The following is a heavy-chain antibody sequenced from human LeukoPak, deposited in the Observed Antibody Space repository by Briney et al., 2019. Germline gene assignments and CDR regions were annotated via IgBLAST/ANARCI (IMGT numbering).Heavy chain of an antibody. CDR2: IYYSGST. CDR3: ARDLGSVAAAARGPFDP. Sequence: PSETLSLTCTVSGVSISSYYWSWIRQPPGKGLEWIGYIYYSGSTNYNPSLKSRVTISVDTSKNQFSLKLSSVPAADTAVYYCARDLGSVAAAARGPFDPWGQGTLVTVSS. CDR1: GVSISSYY. J-gene: IGHJ5*02. V-gene: IGHV4-59*01. D-gene: IGHD6-13*01.